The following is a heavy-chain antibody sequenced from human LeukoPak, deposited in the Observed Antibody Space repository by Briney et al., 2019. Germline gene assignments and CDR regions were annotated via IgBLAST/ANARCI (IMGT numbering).Heavy chain of an antibody. V-gene: IGHV3-30*02. CDR1: GFTFSSYG. D-gene: IGHD3-3*01. CDR3: ARDVETYYDFWSGYYRYFDY. CDR2: IRYDGSNK. Sequence: PGGSLRLSCAASGFTFSSYGMHWVRQAPGKGLEWVAFIRYDGSNKYYADSVKGRFTISRDNAKNSLYLQMNSLRAEDTAVYYCARDVETYYDFWSGYYRYFDYWGQGTLVTVSS. J-gene: IGHJ4*02.